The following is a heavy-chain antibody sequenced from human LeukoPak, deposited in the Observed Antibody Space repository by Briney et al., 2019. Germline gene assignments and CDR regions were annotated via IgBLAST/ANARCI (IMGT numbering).Heavy chain of an antibody. D-gene: IGHD6-13*01. V-gene: IGHV1-69*05. Sequence: ASVKVSCKASGGTFSSYGISWVRQAPGQGLEWMGRIVPISGTANYVQNFQGRVTITTDESTSTAYMELSSLRSEDTAVYYCARDLVGSSWAFDYWGQGTRVTVSS. CDR3: ARDLVGSSWAFDY. CDR2: IVPISGTA. CDR1: GGTFSSYG. J-gene: IGHJ4*02.